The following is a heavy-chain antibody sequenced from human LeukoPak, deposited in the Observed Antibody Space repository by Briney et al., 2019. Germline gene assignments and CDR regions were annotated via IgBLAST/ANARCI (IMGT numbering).Heavy chain of an antibody. D-gene: IGHD3-10*01. V-gene: IGHV1-2*02. CDR3: ARDLYYGSGSYHSTPPTFDY. Sequence: GASVKVSCKASGYTFTGYYMHWVRQAPGQGLEWMGWINPNSGGTNYAQKFQGRVTMTRDTSISTAYMELSSLRSEDTAVYYCARDLYYGSGSYHSTPPTFDYWGQGTLVTVSS. CDR2: INPNSGGT. J-gene: IGHJ4*02. CDR1: GYTFTGYY.